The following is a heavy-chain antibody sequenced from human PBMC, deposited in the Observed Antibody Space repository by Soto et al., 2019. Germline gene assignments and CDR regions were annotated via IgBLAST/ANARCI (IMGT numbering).Heavy chain of an antibody. Sequence: EVQLVESGGGLVQPEGSLRLSCAASGFTFSDHYMDWVRQAPGKGLEWVGRIRNKANTYTTEYAATVKGRFTISRDDSRYSLNIQMNGLKTEDTAMYYYTRAGISITPFYFDYWGQGTMVTVSS. CDR3: TRAGISITPFYFDY. D-gene: IGHD2-21*01. CDR1: GFTFSDHY. J-gene: IGHJ4*02. V-gene: IGHV3-72*01. CDR2: IRNKANTYTT.